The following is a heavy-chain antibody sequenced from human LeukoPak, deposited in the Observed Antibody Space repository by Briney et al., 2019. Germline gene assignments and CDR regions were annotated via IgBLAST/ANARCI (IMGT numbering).Heavy chain of an antibody. CDR2: ISAYNGNT. CDR1: GYTFTSYG. CDR3: ARDAYDILTGYYFDY. J-gene: IGHJ4*02. D-gene: IGHD3-9*01. Sequence: ASVKVSCKASGYTFTSYGISWVRQAPGQGLEWMGWISAYNGNTNYAQKLQGRVTMTTDTSTSTAYMELRSLRSDDTAVYYCARDAYDILTGYYFDYWGQGTLVTVSS. V-gene: IGHV1-18*01.